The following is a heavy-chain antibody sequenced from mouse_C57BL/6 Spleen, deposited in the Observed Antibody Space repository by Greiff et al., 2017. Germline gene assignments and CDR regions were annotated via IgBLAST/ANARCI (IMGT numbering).Heavy chain of an antibody. CDR1: GFTFSSYT. Sequence: EVKLEESGGGLVKPGGSLKLSCAASGFTFSSYTMSWVRQTPEKRLEWVATISGGGGNTYYPDSVKGRFTISRDNAKNTLYLQLSSLMSEDTALYYCARRECGSSCDIDVWGPGTSVTVSS. CDR3: ARRECGSSCDIDV. CDR2: ISGGGGNT. D-gene: IGHD1-1*01. V-gene: IGHV5-9*01. J-gene: IGHJ4*01.